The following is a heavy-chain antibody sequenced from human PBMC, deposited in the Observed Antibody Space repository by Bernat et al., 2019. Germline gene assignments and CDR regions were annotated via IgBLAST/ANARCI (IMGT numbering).Heavy chain of an antibody. Sequence: EVQLVESGGGLVKPGGSLRLSCAASGFTFGNAWMSWVRQAPGKGLEWVGRIKSKTDGGTTDYAAPVKGRFTISRDDSKNTLYLQMNSLKTEDTAVYYCTTGQLERSYDFWSGYYTPYYYYYMDVWGKGTTVTVSS. CDR3: TTGQLERSYDFWSGYYTPYYYYYMDV. CDR2: IKSKTDGGTT. D-gene: IGHD3-3*01. J-gene: IGHJ6*03. V-gene: IGHV3-15*01. CDR1: GFTFGNAW.